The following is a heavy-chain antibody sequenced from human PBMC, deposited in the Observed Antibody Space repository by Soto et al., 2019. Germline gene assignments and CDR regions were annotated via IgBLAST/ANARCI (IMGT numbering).Heavy chain of an antibody. CDR3: ASGAVCICLLLALPSSSLSPIATVSPGMSMASETLSLACAVYGGSFCGYY. J-gene: IGHJ4*01. Sequence: SETLSLTCAVSGGSISSGGYSWSWIRQPPGKGLEWIGYIYHSGSTYYNPSLKSRVTISVDRPKNQFSLKLSSVTAADTAVYYCASGAVCICLLLALPSSSLSPIATVSPGMSMASETLSLACAVYGGSFCGYYW. D-gene: IGHD3-10*01. V-gene: IGHV4-30-2*01. CDR1: GGSISSGGYS. CDR2: IYHSGST.